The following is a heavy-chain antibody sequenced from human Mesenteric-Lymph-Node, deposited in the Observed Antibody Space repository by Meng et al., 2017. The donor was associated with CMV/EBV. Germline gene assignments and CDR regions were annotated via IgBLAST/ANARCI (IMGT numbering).Heavy chain of an antibody. Sequence: GESLKISCAASGFIFSNYEMNWVRQAPGKGLEWLSYISSSGHTLYYADSVKGRFTISRDNAKNSLFLQMNSLRAEDTAVYYCARGDQDYYGMDVWGQGTTVTVSS. V-gene: IGHV3-48*03. CDR1: GFIFSNYE. CDR2: ISSSGHTL. J-gene: IGHJ6*02. CDR3: ARGDQDYYGMDV.